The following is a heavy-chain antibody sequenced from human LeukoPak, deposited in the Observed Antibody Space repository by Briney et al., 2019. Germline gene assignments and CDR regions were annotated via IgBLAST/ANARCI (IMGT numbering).Heavy chain of an antibody. J-gene: IGHJ4*02. V-gene: IGHV3-21*04. CDR2: ISSISSYI. CDR1: GFTFSSYS. Sequence: GGSLRLSCAASGFTFSSYSMNWVRQASGKGLEWVSSISSISSYIYYADSVKGRFTVSRDNAKNSLYLQMNSLRAEDTAVYYCAKWKYSNSGIDDYWGQGTLVTVSS. D-gene: IGHD6-6*01. CDR3: AKWKYSNSGIDDY.